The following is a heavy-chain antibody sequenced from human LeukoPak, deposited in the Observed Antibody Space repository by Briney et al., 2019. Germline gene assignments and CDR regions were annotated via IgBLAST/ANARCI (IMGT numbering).Heavy chain of an antibody. CDR3: YCAVEDY. Sequence: NPGGSLRLSCAASGFTFSSYWMHWVRQAPGEGLVWVSRINSDGSSTSYADSVKGRFTISRDNAKNSLYLQMNSLRAEDTAVYYCYCAVEDYWGQGTLVTVSS. D-gene: IGHD2-15*01. J-gene: IGHJ4*02. V-gene: IGHV3-74*01. CDR2: INSDGSST. CDR1: GFTFSSYW.